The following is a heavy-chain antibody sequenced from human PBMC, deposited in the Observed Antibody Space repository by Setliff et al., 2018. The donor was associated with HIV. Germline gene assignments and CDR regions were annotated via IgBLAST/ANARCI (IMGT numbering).Heavy chain of an antibody. J-gene: IGHJ6*03. D-gene: IGHD2-2*01. V-gene: IGHV4-39*01. Sequence: SETLSLTCTVSAGSISTSSYYWGWIRQPPGQWLEWFGSIYSSGTTYSNPSLKIRVTISVDTSKNQFSLNLTSVTAADTAVYYCARQNRGCSSTSCLNYYMDVWGKGTTVTVSS. CDR1: AGSISTSSYY. CDR2: IYSSGTT. CDR3: ARQNRGCSSTSCLNYYMDV.